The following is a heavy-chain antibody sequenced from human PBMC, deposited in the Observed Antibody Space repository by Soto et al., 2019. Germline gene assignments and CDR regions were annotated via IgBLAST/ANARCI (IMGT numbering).Heavy chain of an antibody. Sequence: PSETLSLTCTVSGGSISSGDYYWSWIRQPPGKGLEWIGYIYYSGSTYYNPSLKSRVTISVDTSKNQFSLKLSSVTAADTAAYYCARVGITIFGVVITTDNWFDPWGQGTLVTVSS. D-gene: IGHD3-3*01. J-gene: IGHJ5*02. CDR3: ARVGITIFGVVITTDNWFDP. CDR2: IYYSGST. V-gene: IGHV4-30-4*01. CDR1: GGSISSGDYY.